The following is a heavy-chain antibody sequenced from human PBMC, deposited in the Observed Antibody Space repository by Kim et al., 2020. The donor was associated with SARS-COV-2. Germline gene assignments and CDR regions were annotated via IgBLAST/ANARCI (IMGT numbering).Heavy chain of an antibody. CDR1: GFTFSSYA. D-gene: IGHD3-10*01. CDR2: IYSGGSST. CDR3: AKEGYYGSGSYYNYYYGMDV. Sequence: GGSLRLSCAASGFTFSSYAMSWVRQAPGKGLEWVSVIYSGGSSTYYADSVKGRFTISRDNSKNTLYLQMNSLRAEDTAVYYCAKEGYYGSGSYYNYYYGMDVWGQGTTVTVSS. V-gene: IGHV3-23*03. J-gene: IGHJ6*02.